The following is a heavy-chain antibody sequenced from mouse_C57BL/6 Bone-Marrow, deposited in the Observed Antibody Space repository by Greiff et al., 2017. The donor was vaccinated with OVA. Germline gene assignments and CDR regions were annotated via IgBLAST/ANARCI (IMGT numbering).Heavy chain of an antibody. CDR2: ISSGSSTI. Sequence: EVHLVESGGGLVKPGGSLKLSCAASGFTFSDYGMHWVRQAPEKGLEWVAYISSGSSTIYYADTVKGRFTISRENAKKTLFLQMTSLRSEDTAMYYFARGGSSPLDYWGQGTTLTVSS. V-gene: IGHV5-17*01. D-gene: IGHD1-1*01. CDR1: GFTFSDYG. CDR3: ARGGSSPLDY. J-gene: IGHJ2*01.